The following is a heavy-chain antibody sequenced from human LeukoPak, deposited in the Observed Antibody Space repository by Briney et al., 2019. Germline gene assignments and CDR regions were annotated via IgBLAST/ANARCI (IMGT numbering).Heavy chain of an antibody. CDR3: ARGDREDDDFWSGYPQPMDV. Sequence: GASVKVSCKASGYTFTRYYMHWLRQAPGQGLEWMGIINPSGGDTTYAQKFQGRVTMTRDMSTSTVYMELSSLISEDTAVYYCARGDREDDDFWSGYPQPMDVWGKGTTVTVSS. V-gene: IGHV1-46*01. CDR1: GYTFTRYY. CDR2: INPSGGDT. D-gene: IGHD3-3*01. J-gene: IGHJ6*03.